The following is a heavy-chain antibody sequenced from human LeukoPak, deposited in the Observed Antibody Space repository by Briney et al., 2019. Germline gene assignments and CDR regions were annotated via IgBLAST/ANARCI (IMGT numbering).Heavy chain of an antibody. CDR3: ARDGYCSSTSCLYYYYMDV. J-gene: IGHJ6*03. D-gene: IGHD2-2*03. CDR2: LSYDGSNK. CDR1: GFTFSSYA. V-gene: IGHV3-30*04. Sequence: GRALRLSCAASGFTFSSYAMHWVRQALGKGLEWGAVLSYDGSNKYYVDSVKGRFTISRDNSKNTLYLQMNSLRAEDTAVYYCARDGYCSSTSCLYYYYMDVWGKGTTVTVSS.